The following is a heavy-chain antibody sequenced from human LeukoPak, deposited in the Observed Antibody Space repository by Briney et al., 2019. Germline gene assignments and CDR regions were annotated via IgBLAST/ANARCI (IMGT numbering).Heavy chain of an antibody. CDR3: ATLTYYYDSRGYYPY. D-gene: IGHD3-22*01. CDR2: IKSKTDSRTI. V-gene: IGHV3-15*01. CDR1: GFTFTNAW. J-gene: IGHJ4*02. Sequence: AGSLRLSCAASGFTFTNAWRSWVRQAPGKGLEWVGRIKSKTDSRTIEYAAPVKDRFTISREDSKNTVYLQMKSLKTEDTGVYYCATLTYYYDSRGYYPYWGQGTLVTVSS.